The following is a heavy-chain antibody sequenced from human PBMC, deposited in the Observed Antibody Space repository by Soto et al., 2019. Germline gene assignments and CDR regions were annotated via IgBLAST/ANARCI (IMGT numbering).Heavy chain of an antibody. J-gene: IGHJ5*02. CDR3: ALIKDCSRTDCYLASFDP. D-gene: IGHD2-2*01. V-gene: IGHV2-26*01. CDR2: IFSNDDK. Sequence: QVTLKESGPVLVKPTETLMLTCTVSGLSLSNGRLGVSWIRQPPGKALEWLAHIFSNDDKSYSTSLKSRLTISKDTSRSQVVLTMTNMDPVDSATYYCALIKDCSRTDCYLASFDPWGQGTLVTVSS. CDR1: GLSLSNGRLG.